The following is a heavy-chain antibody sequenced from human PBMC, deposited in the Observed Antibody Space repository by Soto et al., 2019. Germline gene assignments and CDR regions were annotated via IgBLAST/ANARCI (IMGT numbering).Heavy chain of an antibody. D-gene: IGHD5-18*01. CDR2: IYNGGST. CDR1: GGSVSSGGYY. CDR3: ARGGDGGYSYGFDY. Sequence: QVQLQESGPGLVKPSQTLSLTCTVSGGSVSSGGYYWSWIRQHPGKGLEWIGYIYNGGSTYYNQSLKSRFTISVDTSKTQFSLRLSSVTAADTAVYSCARGGDGGYSYGFDYWGQETQVTVSS. V-gene: IGHV4-31*03. J-gene: IGHJ4*02.